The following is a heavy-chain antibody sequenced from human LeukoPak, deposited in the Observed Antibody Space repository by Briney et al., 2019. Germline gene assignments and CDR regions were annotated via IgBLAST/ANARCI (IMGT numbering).Heavy chain of an antibody. CDR2: IYYSGST. CDR3: ARRVGGMTYYDSSGYPTPWYYFDY. D-gene: IGHD3-22*01. V-gene: IGHV4-59*01. Sequence: SETLSLTCTVSGGSISSYYWSWIRQPPGKGLEWIGYIYYSGSTNYNPSLKSRVTISVDTSKNQFSLKLSSVTAADTAVYYCARRVGGMTYYDSSGYPTPWYYFDYWGQGTLVTVSS. CDR1: GGSISSYY. J-gene: IGHJ4*02.